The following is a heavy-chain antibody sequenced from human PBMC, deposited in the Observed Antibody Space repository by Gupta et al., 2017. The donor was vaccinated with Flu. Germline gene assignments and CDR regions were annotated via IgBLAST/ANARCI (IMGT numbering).Heavy chain of an antibody. J-gene: IGHJ4*02. D-gene: IGHD1-1*01. CDR1: GGPFSGYY. Sequence: QVQLQQWGAGLLKPSETLSLTCAVYGGPFSGYYWSWIRQPPGKGLEWIGEIKHSGSTSYNPSLKSRATISVDTSKNQFSLKLSSVTAADTAVYYCARKVGVRTTFDYWGQGTLVTVSS. V-gene: IGHV4-34*01. CDR3: ARKVGVRTTFDY. CDR2: IKHSGST.